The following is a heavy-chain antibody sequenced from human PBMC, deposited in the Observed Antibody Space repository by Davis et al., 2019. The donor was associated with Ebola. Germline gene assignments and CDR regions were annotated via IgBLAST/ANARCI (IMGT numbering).Heavy chain of an antibody. J-gene: IGHJ4*02. CDR3: ARDRRAGVSMT. CDR1: GFTFSSYS. V-gene: IGHV3-21*01. Sequence: GESLKISCAASGFTFSSYSMNWVRQAPGKGLEWVSSISSSSSYIYYADSVKGRFTISRDNPKTSLYLQMNSLRAEDTAVYYCARDRRAGVSMTWGQGTLVTVSS. CDR2: ISSSSSYI. D-gene: IGHD2-21*02.